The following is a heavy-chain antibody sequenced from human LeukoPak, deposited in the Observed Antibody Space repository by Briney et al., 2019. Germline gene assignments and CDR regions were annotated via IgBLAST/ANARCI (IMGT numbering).Heavy chain of an antibody. D-gene: IGHD3-22*01. Sequence: GGSLRLSCAASGFTVSSNYMSWVRQAPGKGLEWVSYISSSSSTIYYADSVKGRFTISRDNAKNSLYLQMNSLRAEDTAVYYCAREGTYYYDSSGYYRGPYDYWGQGTLVTVSS. CDR3: AREGTYYYDSSGYYRGPYDY. CDR2: ISSSSSTI. J-gene: IGHJ4*02. CDR1: GFTVSSNY. V-gene: IGHV3-48*01.